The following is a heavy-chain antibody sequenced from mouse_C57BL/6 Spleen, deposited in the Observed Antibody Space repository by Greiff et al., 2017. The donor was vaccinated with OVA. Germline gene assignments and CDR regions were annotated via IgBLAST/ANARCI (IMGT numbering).Heavy chain of an antibody. CDR1: GYTFTDYY. V-gene: IGHV1-26*01. D-gene: IGHD2-1*01. Sequence: EVKLQQSGPELVKPGASVKISCKASGYTFTDYYMNWVKQSHGKSLEWIGDINPNNGGTSYNQKFKGKATLTVDKSSSTAYMELRSLTSEDSAVYYCARGRNYAFDYWGQGTTLTVSS. J-gene: IGHJ2*01. CDR2: INPNNGGT. CDR3: ARGRNYAFDY.